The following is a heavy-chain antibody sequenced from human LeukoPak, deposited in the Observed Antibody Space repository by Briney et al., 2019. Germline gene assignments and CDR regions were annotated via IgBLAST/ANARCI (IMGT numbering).Heavy chain of an antibody. CDR1: GFTFSSFE. V-gene: IGHV3-48*03. J-gene: IGHJ4*02. CDR2: ISSSGSTM. D-gene: IGHD3-10*01. CDR3: ARGMGLVRGLMFDY. Sequence: GGSLRLPCAASGFTFSSFEMSWVRQAPGTGLEWISYISSSGSTMYYADSVKGHFTTSRDNVKNSLYLQMNSLRAEDTAVYYCARGMGLVRGLMFDYWGQGTLVTVSS.